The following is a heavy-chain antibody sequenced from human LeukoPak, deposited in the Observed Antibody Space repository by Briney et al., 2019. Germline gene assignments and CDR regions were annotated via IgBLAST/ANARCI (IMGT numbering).Heavy chain of an antibody. D-gene: IGHD3-10*01. Sequence: MASETLSLTCTVSGGSISSSSYYWGWIRQPPGKGLEWIGSIYYSGSTYYNPSLRSRVTISVDTSKNQFSLKLSSVTAADTAVYYCARHWRFGELKRWGQGTLVTVSS. CDR1: GGSISSSSYY. CDR2: IYYSGST. J-gene: IGHJ4*02. V-gene: IGHV4-39*01. CDR3: ARHWRFGELKR.